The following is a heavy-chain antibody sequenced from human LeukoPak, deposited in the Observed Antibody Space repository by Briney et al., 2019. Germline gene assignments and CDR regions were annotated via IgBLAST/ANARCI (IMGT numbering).Heavy chain of an antibody. CDR2: IDHSGST. Sequence: PSETLSLTCAVSGYSISSGYYWGWIRQPPGKGLEWIGSIDHSGSTYYNPSLKSRVTISVDTSKNQFSLKLSSVTAADTAVYYCARPGGYGSGSYYDYWGQGTLVTVSS. V-gene: IGHV4-38-2*01. D-gene: IGHD3-10*01. CDR3: ARPGGYGSGSYYDY. J-gene: IGHJ4*02. CDR1: GYSISSGYY.